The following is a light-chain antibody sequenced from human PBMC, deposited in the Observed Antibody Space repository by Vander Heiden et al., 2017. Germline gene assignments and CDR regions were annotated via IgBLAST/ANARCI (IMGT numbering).Light chain of an antibody. V-gene: IGLV2-23*02. CDR1: SSDVGSYNL. J-gene: IGLJ2*01. CDR2: EVS. Sequence: QSALTPPASVSGSPGPSITISCTGTSSDVGSYNLVSWYQQHPGKAPKLMIYEVSKRPSGVSNRFSGSKSGNTASLTISGLQAEDEADYYCCSYAGSSTVVFGGGTKLTVL. CDR3: CSYAGSSTVV.